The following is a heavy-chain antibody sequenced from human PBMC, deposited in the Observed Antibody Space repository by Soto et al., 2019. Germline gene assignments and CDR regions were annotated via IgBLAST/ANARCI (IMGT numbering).Heavy chain of an antibody. D-gene: IGHD2-2*02. Sequence: RGSLLISCATSVFTFSVSAMPWVRQASGKGLEWVGRIRSKANSYATAYAASVKGRFTISRDDSKNTAYLQMKSLKTEDTAVYYCARVGCGSTSCFTRWFDPWGQGTMVTVSS. CDR1: VFTFSVSA. J-gene: IGHJ5*02. CDR3: ARVGCGSTSCFTRWFDP. V-gene: IGHV3-73*01. CDR2: IRSKANSYAT.